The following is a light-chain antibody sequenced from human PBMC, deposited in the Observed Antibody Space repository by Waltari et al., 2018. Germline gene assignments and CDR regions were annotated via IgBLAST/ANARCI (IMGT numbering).Light chain of an antibody. CDR3: QMYVRLPVT. Sequence: EIVLTQSPGTLALSPGERATLSCRASHSVGRALAWYQQKPGQAPRLLIYDASSRATDISDKFSGSGSGTDFSLTINRVEPEDFAVYFCQMYVRLPVTFGQGTKVEVK. J-gene: IGKJ1*01. CDR2: DAS. CDR1: HSVGRA. V-gene: IGKV3-20*01.